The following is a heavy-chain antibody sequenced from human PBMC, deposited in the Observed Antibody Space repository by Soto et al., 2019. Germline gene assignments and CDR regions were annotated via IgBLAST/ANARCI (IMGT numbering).Heavy chain of an antibody. CDR2: ISWNSGSI. D-gene: IGHD6-6*01. J-gene: IGHJ4*02. Sequence: EVQLVESGGGLVQPGRSLRLSCAASGFTFDDYAMHWVRQAPGKGLEWVSGISWNSGSIGYADSVKGRFTISRDNAKNSLYLQMNSLRAEDTALYYCAKVEYSSSSHGDTGYFDYWGQGTLVTVSS. CDR1: GFTFDDYA. V-gene: IGHV3-9*01. CDR3: AKVEYSSSSHGDTGYFDY.